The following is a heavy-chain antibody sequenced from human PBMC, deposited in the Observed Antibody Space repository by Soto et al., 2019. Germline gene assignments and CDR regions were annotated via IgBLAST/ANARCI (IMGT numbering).Heavy chain of an antibody. CDR2: INPSVGST. Sequence: ASVKVSCKASGYTFTSYYMHWVRQAPGQGLEWMGIINPSVGSTSYAQKFQGRVTITADKSTSTAYMELSSLRSEDTAVYYCARDSSGYDGAFDIWGQGTMVTVSS. V-gene: IGHV1-46*01. CDR3: ARDSSGYDGAFDI. J-gene: IGHJ3*02. CDR1: GYTFTSYY. D-gene: IGHD5-12*01.